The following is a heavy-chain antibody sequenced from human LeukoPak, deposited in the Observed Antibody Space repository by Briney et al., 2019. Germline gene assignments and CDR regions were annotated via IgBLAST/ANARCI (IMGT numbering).Heavy chain of an antibody. CDR2: INHSGST. CDR1: GGSFSGYY. Sequence: SETLSLTCAVYGGSFSGYYWSWIRQPPGKGLEWIGEINHSGSTNYNPSLKSRVTISVDTSKNQFSLKLSSVTAADTAVYYCANALGSLFDYWGQGTLVTVSS. D-gene: IGHD7-27*01. V-gene: IGHV4-34*01. CDR3: ANALGSLFDY. J-gene: IGHJ4*02.